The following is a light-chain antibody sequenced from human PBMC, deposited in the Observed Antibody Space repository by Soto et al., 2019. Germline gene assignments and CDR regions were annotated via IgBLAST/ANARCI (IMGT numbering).Light chain of an antibody. V-gene: IGKV1-39*01. CDR2: AAS. CDR1: QSISTY. CDR3: QPSYSIPWT. Sequence: DIQMTQSPSSLSASVGDRVIITCRASQSISTYVNWYQKKPGKGPELLIYAASTLQSGVPSRFSGSGSRTDFTLTISSLQPGDFATYYCQPSYSIPWTFGQGTTVEI. J-gene: IGKJ1*01.